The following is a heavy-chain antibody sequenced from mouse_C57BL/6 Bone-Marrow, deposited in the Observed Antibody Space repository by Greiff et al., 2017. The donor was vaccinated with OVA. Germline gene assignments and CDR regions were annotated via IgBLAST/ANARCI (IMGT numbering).Heavy chain of an antibody. Sequence: QVHVKQSGAELARPGASVKLSCKASGYTFTSYGISWVKQRTGQGLEWIGEIYPRSGNTYYNEKFKGKATLTADKSSSTAYMELRSLTSEDSAVYFCARSGGDGYHAWFAYWGQGTLVTVSA. CDR3: ARSGGDGYHAWFAY. J-gene: IGHJ3*01. V-gene: IGHV1-81*01. D-gene: IGHD2-3*01. CDR2: IYPRSGNT. CDR1: GYTFTSYG.